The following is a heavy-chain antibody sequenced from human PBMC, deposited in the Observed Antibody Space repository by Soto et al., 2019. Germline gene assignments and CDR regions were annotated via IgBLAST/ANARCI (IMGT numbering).Heavy chain of an antibody. J-gene: IGHJ4*02. CDR2: MNPNTGGA. V-gene: IGHV1-2*07. CDR3: ATVISTIGSKQWLAQTKHQALDY. Sequence: QVNLVQSGAEVKKPGASVKVSCKASGYNFNGYYIHWVRQAPGQGLEWMGWMNPNTGGANYAHKFQGKVSMTTDTSISTAYLELRSLTSDDTAVYYCATVISTIGSKQWLAQTKHQALDYWGQGTLVTVSS. CDR1: GYNFNGYY. D-gene: IGHD6-19*01.